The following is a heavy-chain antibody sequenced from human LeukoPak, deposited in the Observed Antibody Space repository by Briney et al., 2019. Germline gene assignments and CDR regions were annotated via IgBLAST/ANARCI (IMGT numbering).Heavy chain of an antibody. Sequence: GASATVSFKASGYTFTIYGISWVRQAPGQGREWMGWISACNGNTNYAQKLQGRVTMTTDTSTSTAYMELRSLRSGDTAVYYCARDPPYYDILTAEKVFDYWGQGTLVTVSS. CDR3: ARDPPYYDILTAEKVFDY. D-gene: IGHD3-9*01. CDR1: GYTFTIYG. J-gene: IGHJ4*02. CDR2: ISACNGNT. V-gene: IGHV1-18*01.